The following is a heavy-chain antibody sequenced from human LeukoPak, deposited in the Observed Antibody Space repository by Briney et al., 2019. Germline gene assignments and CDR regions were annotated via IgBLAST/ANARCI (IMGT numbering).Heavy chain of an antibody. CDR2: ISSSSSYI. CDR1: GFTFSSYS. J-gene: IGHJ4*02. Sequence: GGSLRLSCAAPGFTFSSYSMNWVRQAPGKGLEWVSSISSSSSYIYYADSVKGRFTISRDNAKNSLYLQMNSLRAEDTAVYYCARDRGGIAVAGTKVDYWGQGTLVTVSS. CDR3: ARDRGGIAVAGTKVDY. V-gene: IGHV3-21*01. D-gene: IGHD6-19*01.